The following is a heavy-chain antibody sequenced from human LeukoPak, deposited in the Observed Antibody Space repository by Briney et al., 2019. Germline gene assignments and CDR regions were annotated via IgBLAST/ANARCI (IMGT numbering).Heavy chain of an antibody. CDR3: ARDLGEVGYCSSTSCYAFDI. Sequence: SETLSLTCTVSGGSISSYYWSWIRQPPGKGLEWIGYIYYSGSTNYNPSLKSRVTISVDTSKNQFSLKLSSVTAADTAVYYCARDLGEVGYCSSTSCYAFDIWGQGTMVTVSS. V-gene: IGHV4-59*01. D-gene: IGHD2-2*01. CDR1: GGSISSYY. J-gene: IGHJ3*02. CDR2: IYYSGST.